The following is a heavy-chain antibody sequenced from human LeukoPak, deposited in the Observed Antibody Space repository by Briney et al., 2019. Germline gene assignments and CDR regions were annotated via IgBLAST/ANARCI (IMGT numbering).Heavy chain of an antibody. CDR3: AKEGSGWYYLDY. V-gene: IGHV3-30*02. Sequence: GGSLRLSCVASGFSFASYDIHWVRQAPGKGLEWVTFIESDGSKEYYADSVKGRFTISRDISMNTVNVQMNSLRPEDTAVYYCAKEGSGWYYLDYWGQGTVVTVSA. D-gene: IGHD6-19*01. J-gene: IGHJ4*02. CDR1: GFSFASYD. CDR2: IESDGSKE.